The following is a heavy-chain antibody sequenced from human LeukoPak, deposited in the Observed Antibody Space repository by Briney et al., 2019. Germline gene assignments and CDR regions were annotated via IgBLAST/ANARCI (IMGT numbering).Heavy chain of an antibody. J-gene: IGHJ3*02. CDR1: GFTFSSYW. V-gene: IGHV3-7*01. CDR2: IKQDGSEK. Sequence: GGSLRLSCAASGFTFSSYWMSWVRQAPGKGLECVANIKQDGSEKYYVDSVKGRFTISRDNAKNSLYLQMNSLRAEDTAVYYCARDQRNGYNYGAFDIWGQGTMVTVSS. D-gene: IGHD5-24*01. CDR3: ARDQRNGYNYGAFDI.